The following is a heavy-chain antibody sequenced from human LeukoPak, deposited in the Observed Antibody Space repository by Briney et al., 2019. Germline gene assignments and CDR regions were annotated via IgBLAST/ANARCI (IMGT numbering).Heavy chain of an antibody. V-gene: IGHV3-30*01. CDR3: ARDDGSTSRLDY. J-gene: IGHJ4*02. D-gene: IGHD2-2*01. Sequence: SVKGRFTISRDNSKNTLYLQMNSLRAEDTAVYYCARDDGSTSRLDYWGQGTLVTVSS.